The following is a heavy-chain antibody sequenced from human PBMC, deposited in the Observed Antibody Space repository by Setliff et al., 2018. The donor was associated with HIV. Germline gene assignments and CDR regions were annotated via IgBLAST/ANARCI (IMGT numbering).Heavy chain of an antibody. CDR2: ISSSSVST. V-gene: IGHV3-23*01. CDR3: ASARGANSDGYDSFDI. J-gene: IGHJ3*02. D-gene: IGHD3-22*01. CDR1: GYTFSDFY. Sequence: GGSLRLSCKASGYTFSDFYMTWIRQVPGKGLEWVAAISSSSVSTYYADSVQGRFTISRDNSKNTLDLQMNSLRAEDTALYYCASARGANSDGYDSFDIWGQGTMVTVSS.